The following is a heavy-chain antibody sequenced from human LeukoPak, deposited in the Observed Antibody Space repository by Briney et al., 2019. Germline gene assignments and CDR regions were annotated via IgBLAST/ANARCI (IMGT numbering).Heavy chain of an antibody. V-gene: IGHV1-69*01. CDR3: ARNGGSCYTCEGYWFDP. CDR1: GGTFSSYA. J-gene: IGHJ5*02. D-gene: IGHD2-15*01. CDR2: IIPISGTA. Sequence: GSSVKVSCKASGGTFSSYAISWVRQAPGQGLEWMGGIIPISGTANYAQKFQGRVTITADESTSTAYMELSSLRSEDTAVYYCARNGGSCYTCEGYWFDPWGQGTLVTVSS.